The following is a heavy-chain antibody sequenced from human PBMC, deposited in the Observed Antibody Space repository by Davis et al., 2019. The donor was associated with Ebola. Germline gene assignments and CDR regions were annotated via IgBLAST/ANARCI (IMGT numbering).Heavy chain of an antibody. V-gene: IGHV5-51*01. CDR1: GYSFTTYW. CDR2: IFPGDSDT. J-gene: IGHJ4*02. Sequence: GESLKISCKASGYSFTTYWIVWVRQMPGKGLECMGIIFPGDSDTRYSPSFQGQVTISADKSISTAYLQWSSLKASDTAIYFCARGTNAYNPGGYFDSWGQGTLVTVSS. CDR3: ARGTNAYNPGGYFDS. D-gene: IGHD5-24*01.